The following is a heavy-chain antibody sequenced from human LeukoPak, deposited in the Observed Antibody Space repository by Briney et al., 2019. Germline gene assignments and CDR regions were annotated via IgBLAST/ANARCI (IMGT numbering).Heavy chain of an antibody. CDR1: GFTFSSYG. CDR2: IWYGGSNK. D-gene: IGHD5-12*01. V-gene: IGHV3-30*02. J-gene: IGHJ4*02. CDR3: AKASVPGGGYSGYILGYYFDY. Sequence: PGGSLRLSCAASGFTFSSYGMHWVRQAPGKGLEWVAVIWYGGSNKYYADSVKGRFTISRDNSKNTLYLQMNSLRAEDTAVYYCAKASVPGGGYSGYILGYYFDYWGQGTLVTVSS.